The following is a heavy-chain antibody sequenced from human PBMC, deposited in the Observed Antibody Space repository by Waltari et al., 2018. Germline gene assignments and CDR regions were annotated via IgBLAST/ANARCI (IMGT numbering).Heavy chain of an antibody. CDR3: ARQRAVSGYWYFDL. D-gene: IGHD6-19*01. CDR2: IYPADSYA. J-gene: IGHJ2*01. Sequence: EVQLVQSGAEVKKPGESLKISCKGSGYSFTSYWIGWARQMPGKGLGWMGIIYPADSYARYSPSFQGQVTISADKSISTAYLQWSSLKASDTAMYYCARQRAVSGYWYFDLWGRGTLVTVSS. V-gene: IGHV5-51*03. CDR1: GYSFTSYW.